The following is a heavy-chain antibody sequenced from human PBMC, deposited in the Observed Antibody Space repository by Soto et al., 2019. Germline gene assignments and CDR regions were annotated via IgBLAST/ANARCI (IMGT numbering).Heavy chain of an antibody. CDR2: IYYSGST. CDR1: GGSISSGGYY. Sequence: SETLSLTCTVSGGSISSGGYYWSWIRQHPGKGLEWIGYIYYSGSTYYNPSLKSRVTISVDTSKNQFSLKLSSVTAADTAVYYCARSTMVRGATYGMGVWGQGTT. CDR3: ARSTMVRGATYGMGV. D-gene: IGHD3-10*01. J-gene: IGHJ6*01. V-gene: IGHV4-31*02.